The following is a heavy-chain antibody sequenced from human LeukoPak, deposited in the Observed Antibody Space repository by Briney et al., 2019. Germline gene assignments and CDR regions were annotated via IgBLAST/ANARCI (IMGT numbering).Heavy chain of an antibody. V-gene: IGHV3-48*01. CDR2: ISSSSSTI. CDR3: ARRYGMDV. J-gene: IGHJ6*02. CDR1: GFTFSSYS. Sequence: GGSLRLSCAASGFTFSSYSMKWVRQAPGKGLEWVSYISSSSSTIYYADSVKGRFTISRDNAKNSLYLQMNSLRAEDTAVYYCARRYGMDVWGQGTTVTVSS.